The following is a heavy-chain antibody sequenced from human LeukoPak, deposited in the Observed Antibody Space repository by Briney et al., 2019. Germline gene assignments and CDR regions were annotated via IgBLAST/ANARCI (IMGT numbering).Heavy chain of an antibody. CDR2: IIPILGIA. Sequence: SVKVSCKASGATFSSYAISWVRQAPGQGLEWMGRIIPILGIANYAQKFQGRVTITADKSTSTAYTELSSLRSEDTAVYYCARSDFGSSWSAYWGQGTLVTVSS. J-gene: IGHJ4*02. D-gene: IGHD6-13*01. CDR1: GATFSSYA. CDR3: ARSDFGSSWSAY. V-gene: IGHV1-69*04.